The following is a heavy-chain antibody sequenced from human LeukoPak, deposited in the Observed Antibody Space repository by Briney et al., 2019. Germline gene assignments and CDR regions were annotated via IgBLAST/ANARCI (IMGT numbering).Heavy chain of an antibody. CDR1: GGSFSGCY. J-gene: IGHJ4*02. CDR2: INHSGSA. V-gene: IGHV4-34*01. Sequence: SETLSLTCAVYGGSFSGCYWSWIRQPPGKGLEWIGEINHSGSANYNPSLKSRVTISVDTSKNQFSLKLSSVTAADTAVYYCARGYYYDSSGYSHFDYWGQGTLVTVSS. D-gene: IGHD3-22*01. CDR3: ARGYYYDSSGYSHFDY.